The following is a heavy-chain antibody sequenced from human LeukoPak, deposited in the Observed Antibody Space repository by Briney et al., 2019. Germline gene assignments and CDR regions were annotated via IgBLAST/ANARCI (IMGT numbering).Heavy chain of an antibody. J-gene: IGHJ4*02. Sequence: SETLSLTCTVSGGSISSYYWTWIRQPAGKGLEWIGRIYPSGSTNYNPSLKSRVTMSVDTSKNQFSLKLSSVTAADTAVYYCARALFSPYCSSTSCYRGFFDYWGQGTLVTVSS. CDR3: ARALFSPYCSSTSCYRGFFDY. D-gene: IGHD2-2*01. CDR1: GGSISSYY. CDR2: IYPSGST. V-gene: IGHV4-4*07.